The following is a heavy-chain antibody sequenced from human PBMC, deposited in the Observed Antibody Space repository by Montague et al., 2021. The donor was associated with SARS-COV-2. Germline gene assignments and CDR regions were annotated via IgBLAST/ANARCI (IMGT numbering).Heavy chain of an antibody. Sequence: SLRLSCAASGFTFDDYAMHWVRQAPGKGLEWVSGISWNSGSIGYADSVKGRFTISRDNAKNSLYLQMNSLRAEDTVLYYCAKVSYGSGSYYFDYWGQGTLVTVSS. D-gene: IGHD3-10*01. V-gene: IGHV3-9*01. J-gene: IGHJ4*02. CDR2: ISWNSGSI. CDR1: GFTFDDYA. CDR3: AKVSYGSGSYYFDY.